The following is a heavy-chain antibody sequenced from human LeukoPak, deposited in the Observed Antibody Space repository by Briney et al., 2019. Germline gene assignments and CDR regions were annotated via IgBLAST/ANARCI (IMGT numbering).Heavy chain of an antibody. J-gene: IGHJ6*03. Sequence: GGSLRLSCAASGFTFNCYSMNWVRQAPGKGLEWVSYISSTSSNIYYADSVKGRFTISRDNAKNSPYLQMNSLRAEDTAVYYCAKPPITIFGVIHYYYMDVWGKGTTVTVSS. CDR3: AKPPITIFGVIHYYYMDV. CDR1: GFTFNCYS. D-gene: IGHD3-3*01. CDR2: ISSTSSNI. V-gene: IGHV3-48*01.